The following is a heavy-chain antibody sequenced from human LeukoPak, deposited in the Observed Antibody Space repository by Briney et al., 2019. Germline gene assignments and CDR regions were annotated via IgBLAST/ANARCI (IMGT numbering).Heavy chain of an antibody. J-gene: IGHJ4*02. CDR3: ARHLEGRDWGPDMDY. CDR1: GYTFTSYG. D-gene: IGHD7-27*01. Sequence: ASVKVSCKASGYTFTSYGISWVRQAPGQGLEWMGWISAYNGNTNYAQKLQGRVTMTTDTSTSTAYMELRSLRSGDTAVYYCARHLEGRDWGPDMDYWGQGTLVTVSS. CDR2: ISAYNGNT. V-gene: IGHV1-18*01.